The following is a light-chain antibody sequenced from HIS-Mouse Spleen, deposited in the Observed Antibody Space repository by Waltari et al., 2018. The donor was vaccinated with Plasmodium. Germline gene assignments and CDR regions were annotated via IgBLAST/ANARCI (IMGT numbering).Light chain of an antibody. Sequence: QSALTQPRSVSGSPGQSVTISCTGTSSDVGGYNYVSWYQQHPGKAPKLMIYDVSKRPSGVPDRCAGSKSGNTASLTISGLQAEDEADYDCCSYAGSYTLVFGGGTKLTV. J-gene: IGLJ2*01. V-gene: IGLV2-11*01. CDR2: DVS. CDR3: CSYAGSYTLV. CDR1: SSDVGGYNY.